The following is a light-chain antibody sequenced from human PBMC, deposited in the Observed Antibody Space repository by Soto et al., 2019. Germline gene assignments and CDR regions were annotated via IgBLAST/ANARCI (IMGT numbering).Light chain of an antibody. J-gene: IGLJ1*01. V-gene: IGLV2-14*03. Sequence: LTQPASVSGSPGQSIAISCTGTSSYIGGYNYVSWYQQHPGKAPEVLIYDVSNRPSGVSNRFSGSKSGNTASLTISGLQAEDEADYYCSSYTSSSTYVFGSGTKVTVL. CDR1: SSYIGGYNY. CDR3: SSYTSSSTYV. CDR2: DVS.